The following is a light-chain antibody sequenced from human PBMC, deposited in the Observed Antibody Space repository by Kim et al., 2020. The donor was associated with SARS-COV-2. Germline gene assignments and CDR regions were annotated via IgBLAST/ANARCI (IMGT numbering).Light chain of an antibody. CDR1: QDIRNG. Sequence: SASVGDRVTVTCRASQDIRNGLGWYQQKPGKAPRRLIYGAASLPSGVPSRFSGSRSGTEFTLTISSLQPEDFASYYCLQYNSYPYTFGQGTKLEI. CDR3: LQYNSYPYT. CDR2: GAA. V-gene: IGKV1-17*01. J-gene: IGKJ2*01.